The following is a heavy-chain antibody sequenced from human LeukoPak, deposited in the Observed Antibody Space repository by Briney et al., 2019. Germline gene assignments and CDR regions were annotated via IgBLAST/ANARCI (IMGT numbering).Heavy chain of an antibody. CDR3: ARDPPMVRGVIDRAA. V-gene: IGHV4-30-2*01. Sequence: PSETLSLTCTVSGGSISSGGYYWSWIRQPPGKGLEWIGYIYHSGSTYYNPSLKSRVTISVDRSKNQFSLKLSSVTAADTAVYFCARDPPMVRGVIDRAAWGQGTLVTVSS. CDR1: GGSISSGGYY. D-gene: IGHD3-10*01. CDR2: IYHSGST. J-gene: IGHJ5*02.